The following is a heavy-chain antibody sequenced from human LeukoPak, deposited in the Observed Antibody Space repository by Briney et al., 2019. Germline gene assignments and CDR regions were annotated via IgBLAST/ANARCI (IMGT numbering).Heavy chain of an antibody. D-gene: IGHD4-17*01. V-gene: IGHV3-48*02. CDR3: ARGHDYGDHFDY. CDR2: ISTSSSRI. J-gene: IGHJ4*02. CDR1: GLIFSGYA. Sequence: PGGSLRLSCADSGLIFSGYAVSWVRQAPGKGLEWVSYISTSSSRIYYVDSVKGRFTISRDNAKTSLYLQMNSLRDEDTAVYYCARGHDYGDHFDYWGQGTLVTVSS.